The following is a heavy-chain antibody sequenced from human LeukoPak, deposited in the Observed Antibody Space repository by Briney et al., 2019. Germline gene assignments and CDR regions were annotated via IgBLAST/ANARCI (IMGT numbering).Heavy chain of an antibody. V-gene: IGHV4-4*07. CDR2: LHASGST. CDR3: ARDQSGSGGHNNDAFDI. CDR1: GGSISNYY. Sequence: PSETLSLTCSVSGGSISNYYWNWIRQPAGKGLEWIGRLHASGSTRYNPSFGTRVTMSADTSKNQLSPKLTSVTAADTALYFCARDQSGSGGHNNDAFDIWGQGTMVTVYS. D-gene: IGHD3-16*01. J-gene: IGHJ3*02.